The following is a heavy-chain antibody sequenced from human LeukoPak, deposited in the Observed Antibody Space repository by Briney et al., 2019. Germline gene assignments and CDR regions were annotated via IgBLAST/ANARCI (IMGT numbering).Heavy chain of an antibody. CDR1: GGSFSGYY. Sequence: SETLSLTCAVYGGSFSGYYWSWIRQPPGKGLEWIGEINHSGSTNYNPSLKSRVTISVDTSKNQFYLKLSSVTAADTAVYYCAREPPDSRYYYYYMDVWGKGTTVTVSS. CDR3: AREPPDSRYYYYYMDV. J-gene: IGHJ6*03. V-gene: IGHV4-34*01. D-gene: IGHD1-14*01. CDR2: INHSGST.